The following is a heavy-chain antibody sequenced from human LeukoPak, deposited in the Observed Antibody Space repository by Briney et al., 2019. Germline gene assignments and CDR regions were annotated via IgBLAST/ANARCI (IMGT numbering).Heavy chain of an antibody. Sequence: GGSLRLSCAASGFTFSSYSMNWVRQAPGKGLEWVSSISSSSSYIYYADSVKGRFTISRDNAKNSLYLQMNSLRAEETAVYYCAREVGRGEIDYWGQGTLVTVSS. CDR3: AREVGRGEIDY. CDR1: GFTFSSYS. D-gene: IGHD3-10*01. CDR2: ISSSSSYI. V-gene: IGHV3-21*01. J-gene: IGHJ4*02.